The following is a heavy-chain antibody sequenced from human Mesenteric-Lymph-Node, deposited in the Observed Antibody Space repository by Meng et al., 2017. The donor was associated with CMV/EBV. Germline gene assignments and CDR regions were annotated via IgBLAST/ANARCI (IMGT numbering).Heavy chain of an antibody. CDR3: ARASRQIFGVVIHFDY. D-gene: IGHD3-3*01. J-gene: IGHJ4*02. CDR1: GFTFSSYE. CDR2: ISSSGSII. V-gene: IGHV3-48*03. Sequence: GESLKISCAASGFTFSSYEMNWVRQAPGKGLEWVSYISSSGSIIYYADSVKGRFTISRDNAKNSLYLQMNSLRAEDTAVYYCARASRQIFGVVIHFDYWGQGTLVTVSS.